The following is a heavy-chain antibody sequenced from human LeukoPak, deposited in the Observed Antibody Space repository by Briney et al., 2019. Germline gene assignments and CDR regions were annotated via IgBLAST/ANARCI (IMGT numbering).Heavy chain of an antibody. CDR1: GYTFIHYY. D-gene: IGHD5-12*01. CDR3: ARGQINGYDFDY. Sequence: ASVKVSCTASGYTFIHYYMHWVRQAPGQGPEWMGWINPNSGGTNYAQKFQGWVSMTRDTSITTAYMELSRLTSDDTAVYYCARGQINGYDFDYWGQGTLVTVSS. CDR2: INPNSGGT. J-gene: IGHJ4*02. V-gene: IGHV1-2*04.